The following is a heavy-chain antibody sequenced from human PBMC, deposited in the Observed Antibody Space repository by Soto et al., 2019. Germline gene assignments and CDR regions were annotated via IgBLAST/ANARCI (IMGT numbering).Heavy chain of an antibody. Sequence: PGGSLRLSCAPAGVIVTNHYMSWVRQAPGKGVDGVLVLYRLVSRYYADSVKGRFSISRYDTNNTLSLQMNSLRLEDTAVYYSVTGPTDSPLWVLQWPYGDYCGQRPRGTV. J-gene: IGHJ4*02. CDR1: GVIVTNHY. D-gene: IGHD6-19*01. CDR2: LYRLVSR. V-gene: IGHV3-53*01. CDR3: VTGPTDSPLWVLQWPYGDY.